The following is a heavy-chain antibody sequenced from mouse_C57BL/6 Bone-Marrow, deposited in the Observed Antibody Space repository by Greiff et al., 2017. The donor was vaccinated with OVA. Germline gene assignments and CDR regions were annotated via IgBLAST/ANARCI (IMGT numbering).Heavy chain of an antibody. CDR1: GYTFTSYW. CDR3: ARGYYYGSFY. J-gene: IGHJ2*01. D-gene: IGHD1-1*01. CDR2: IDPSDSYT. Sequence: QVQLKQPGAELVMPGASVKLSCKASGYTFTSYWMHWVKQRPGQGLEWIGEIDPSDSYTNYNQKFKGKSTLTVDKSSSTAYMQLSSLTSEDSAVYYCARGYYYGSFYWGQGTTLTVSS. V-gene: IGHV1-69*01.